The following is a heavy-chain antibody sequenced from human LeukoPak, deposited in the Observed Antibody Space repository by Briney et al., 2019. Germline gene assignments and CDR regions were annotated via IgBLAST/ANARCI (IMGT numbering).Heavy chain of an antibody. J-gene: IGHJ3*02. CDR1: GGSFSGYY. D-gene: IGHD6-19*01. CDR2: INHSGST. V-gene: IGHV4-34*01. CDR3: ARTAVAGSDAFDI. Sequence: SETLSLTCAVYGGSFSGYYWSWIRQPPGKGLEWIGEINHSGSTNYNPSLESRVTISVDTSKNQFSLKLSSVTAADTAVYYCARTAVAGSDAFDIWGQGTMVTVSS.